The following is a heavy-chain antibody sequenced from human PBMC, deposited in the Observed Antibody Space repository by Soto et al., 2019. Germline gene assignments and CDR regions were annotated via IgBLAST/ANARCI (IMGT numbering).Heavy chain of an antibody. V-gene: IGHV3-23*01. CDR1: GFTFKESA. CDR2: ISDTGAST. J-gene: IGHJ4*02. CDR3: AKGRGSGWAWYFDN. Sequence: EVRLLEAGGGLKQPGGSPRLSCAASGFTFKESAMNWVRQAPGKGLEWVASISDTGASTWYAESVRGRLSISRDNPKNTLYLQMNSLRGEDTAVYYCAKGRGSGWAWYFDNWGQGTLVTVSS. D-gene: IGHD6-19*01.